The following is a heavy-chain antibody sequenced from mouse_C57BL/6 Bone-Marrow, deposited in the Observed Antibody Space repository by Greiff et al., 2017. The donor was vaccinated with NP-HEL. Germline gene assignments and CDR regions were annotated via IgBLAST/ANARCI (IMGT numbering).Heavy chain of an antibody. CDR1: GFTFSDFY. CDR3: ARDALYYDGSNWYFDV. D-gene: IGHD1-1*01. CDR2: SRNKANDYTT. Sequence: DVQLVESGGGLVQSGRSLRLSCATSGFTFSDFYMEWVRQAPGKGLEWIAASRNKANDYTTEYSASVKGRFIVSRDTSQSILYLQMNALRAEDTAIYYCARDALYYDGSNWYFDVWGTGTTVTVSS. J-gene: IGHJ1*03. V-gene: IGHV7-1*01.